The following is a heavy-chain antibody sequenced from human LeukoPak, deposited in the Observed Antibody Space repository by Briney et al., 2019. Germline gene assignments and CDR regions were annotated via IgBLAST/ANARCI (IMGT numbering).Heavy chain of an antibody. D-gene: IGHD3-22*01. Sequence: GGSLRLSCSASGFSFNNFGMHWVRQAPGKGLEWVAFIRYDGSNKYYADSVKGRFTISRDNSKNTLYLQMNSLRAEDTAVYYCARDKGYDSSGYYLYFDYWGQGTLVTVSS. CDR1: GFSFNNFG. J-gene: IGHJ4*02. CDR2: IRYDGSNK. V-gene: IGHV3-30*02. CDR3: ARDKGYDSSGYYLYFDY.